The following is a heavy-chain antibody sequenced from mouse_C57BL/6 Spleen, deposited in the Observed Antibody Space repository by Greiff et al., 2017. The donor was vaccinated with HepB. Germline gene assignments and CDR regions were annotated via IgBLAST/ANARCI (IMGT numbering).Heavy chain of an antibody. J-gene: IGHJ2*01. D-gene: IGHD2-3*01. Sequence: VQRVESGAELARPGASVKLSCKASGYTFTSYGISWVKQRTGQGLEWIGEIYPRSGNTYYNEKFKGKATLTADKSSSTAYMELRSLTSEDSAVYFCARFYDGYYVGNFDYWGQGTTLTVSS. CDR2: IYPRSGNT. V-gene: IGHV1-81*01. CDR1: GYTFTSYG. CDR3: ARFYDGYYVGNFDY.